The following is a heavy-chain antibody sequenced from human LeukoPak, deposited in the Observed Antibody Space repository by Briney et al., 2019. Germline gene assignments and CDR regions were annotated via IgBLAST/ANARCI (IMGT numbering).Heavy chain of an antibody. J-gene: IGHJ6*02. D-gene: IGHD3-10*01. Sequence: GGSLRLSCAASGFTFSSYGMHWVRQAPGKGLEWVAVISYDGSNKYYADSVKGRFTISRDNSKNTLYLQMNSLRAEDTAVYYCAKDSLLWFGELLYYPSWEDYYGMDVWGQGTTVTVSS. CDR3: AKDSLLWFGELLYYPSWEDYYGMDV. V-gene: IGHV3-30*18. CDR2: ISYDGSNK. CDR1: GFTFSSYG.